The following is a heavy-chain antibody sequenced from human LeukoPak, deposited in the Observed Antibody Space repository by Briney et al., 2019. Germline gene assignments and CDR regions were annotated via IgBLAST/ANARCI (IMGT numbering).Heavy chain of an antibody. D-gene: IGHD5-24*01. CDR2: VKQEGSEK. CDR3: ARDADLGSTITGAFDI. Sequence: PGGSLRLSCAVSRFPFSSYWMSWVRQAPGKGLEWVASVKQEGSEKYYVDSVKGRFIISRDNAKNSLYLQMNSLRAEDTAVYYCARDADLGSTITGAFDIWGQGTMVTVSS. V-gene: IGHV3-7*01. CDR1: RFPFSSYW. J-gene: IGHJ3*02.